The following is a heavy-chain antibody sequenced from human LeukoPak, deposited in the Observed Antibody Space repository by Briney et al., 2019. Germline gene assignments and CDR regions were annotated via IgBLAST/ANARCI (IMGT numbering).Heavy chain of an antibody. CDR1: GFTFSSYE. CDR3: AELGITMIGGV. J-gene: IGHJ6*04. CDR2: ISSSGSTI. D-gene: IGHD3-10*02. Sequence: GGSLRLSCAASGFTFSSYEMNWVRQAPGKGLEWVSYISSSGSTIYYAESVRGRFTISRDNAKSSLYLQMNSLRAEDTAVYYCAELGITMIGGVWGKGTTVTISS. V-gene: IGHV3-48*03.